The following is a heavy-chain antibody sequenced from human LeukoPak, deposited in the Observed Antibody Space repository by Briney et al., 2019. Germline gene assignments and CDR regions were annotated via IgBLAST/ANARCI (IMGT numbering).Heavy chain of an antibody. Sequence: PGGSLRLSCAASGFTFSSYGMHWVRQAPGKGLEWVAFIRYDGSNKYYADSVKGRFTISRDNSKNTLYLQMNSLRAEDTAVYYCAKDANSKREYYYYMDVWGKGTTVTVSS. CDR2: IRYDGSNK. CDR1: GFTFSSYG. D-gene: IGHD4/OR15-4a*01. V-gene: IGHV3-30*02. J-gene: IGHJ6*03. CDR3: AKDANSKREYYYYMDV.